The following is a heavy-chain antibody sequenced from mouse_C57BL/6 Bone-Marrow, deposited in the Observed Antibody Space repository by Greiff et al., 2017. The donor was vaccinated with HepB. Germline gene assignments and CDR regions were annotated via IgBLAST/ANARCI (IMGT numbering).Heavy chain of an antibody. D-gene: IGHD1-1*01. V-gene: IGHV2-9-1*01. CDR3: ARNYYGSSYVEAMDY. Sequence: VHLVESGPGLVAPSQSLSITCTVSGFSLTSYAISWVRQPPGKGLEWLGVIWTGGGTNYNSALKSRLSISKDNSKSQVFLKMNSLQTDDTARYYCARNYYGSSYVEAMDYWGQGTSVTVSS. J-gene: IGHJ4*01. CDR2: IWTGGGT. CDR1: GFSLTSYA.